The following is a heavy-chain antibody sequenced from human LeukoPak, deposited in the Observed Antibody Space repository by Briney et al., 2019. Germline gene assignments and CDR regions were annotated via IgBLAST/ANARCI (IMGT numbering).Heavy chain of an antibody. Sequence: GESLKISCKGSGYSFTSYWIGWVRQVPGKGLEWMGLIYPGYSDAKYSPSFQGQVNLSVDASISTAYLQLSGLRASDTAIYYCVRFGLTSSLDHWGQGTLVTVSS. V-gene: IGHV5-51*01. CDR1: GYSFTSYW. CDR2: IYPGYSDA. CDR3: VRFGLTSSLDH. D-gene: IGHD6-13*01. J-gene: IGHJ5*02.